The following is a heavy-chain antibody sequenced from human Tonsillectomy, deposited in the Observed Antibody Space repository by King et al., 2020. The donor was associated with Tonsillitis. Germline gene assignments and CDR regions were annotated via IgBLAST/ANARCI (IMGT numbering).Heavy chain of an antibody. D-gene: IGHD1-26*01. Sequence: QLVQSGAEVKKPGASVKVSCKVSGYTLTELSMHWVRQAPGKGLEWMGGFDPEDGETIYAQKFQGRVTMTEDTSTDTAYMELSSLRSEDTAVYYCATVFSPLYHVGATTSWFDAWGQGTLVTVSS. CDR1: GYTLTELS. V-gene: IGHV1-24*01. J-gene: IGHJ5*02. CDR2: FDPEDGET. CDR3: ATVFSPLYHVGATTSWFDA.